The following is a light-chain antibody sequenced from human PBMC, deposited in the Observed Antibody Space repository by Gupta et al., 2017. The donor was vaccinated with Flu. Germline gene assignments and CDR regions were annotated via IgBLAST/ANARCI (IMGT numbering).Light chain of an antibody. CDR3: QQYDNLPRKLT. CDR2: DAS. CDR1: QDISNY. Sequence: DIQMTQSPSSLSASVADRVTITCQARQDISNYLNWYQQKPGKAPKLLIYDASNLETGVPSRFSGSGSGTEFTFTISSLQPEDIATYYCQQYDNLPRKLTFGGGTKVEIK. V-gene: IGKV1-33*01. J-gene: IGKJ4*01.